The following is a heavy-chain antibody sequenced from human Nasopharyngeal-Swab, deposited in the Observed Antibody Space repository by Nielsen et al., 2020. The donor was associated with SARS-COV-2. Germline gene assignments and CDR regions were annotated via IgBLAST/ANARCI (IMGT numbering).Heavy chain of an antibody. V-gene: IGHV3-48*01. Sequence: GESPKLPCAASGFTFSSYSMNWVRQAPGKGLEWVSYISSSSSTIYYADSVKGRFTISRDNAKNSLYLQMNSLRAEDTAVYYCARDVVVETYYYYYMDVWGKGTTVTVSS. J-gene: IGHJ6*03. CDR2: ISSSSSTI. CDR1: GFTFSSYS. CDR3: ARDVVVETYYYYYMDV. D-gene: IGHD2-2*01.